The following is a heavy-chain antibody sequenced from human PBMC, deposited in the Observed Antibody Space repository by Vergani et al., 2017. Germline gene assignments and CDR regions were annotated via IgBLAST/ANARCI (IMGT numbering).Heavy chain of an antibody. J-gene: IGHJ6*03. V-gene: IGHV1-58*01. D-gene: IGHD6-13*01. CDR3: AASLWQLDYYYYYMDV. CDR2: IVVGSGNT. Sequence: QLVQSGAEVKKPGASVKVSCKASGFTFTSSAVQWVRQARGQRLEWIGWIVVGSGNTNYAQKFQERVTITRDMSTSTAYMELSSLRSEDTAVYYCAASLWQLDYYYYYMDVWGKGATVTVSS. CDR1: GFTFTSSA.